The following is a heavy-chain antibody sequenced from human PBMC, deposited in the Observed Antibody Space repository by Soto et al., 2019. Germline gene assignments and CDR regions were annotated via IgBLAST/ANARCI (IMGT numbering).Heavy chain of an antibody. CDR3: ARDRVVVVPAAVDYYYYYGMDV. V-gene: IGHV4-39*07. CDR2: VYYSGGT. J-gene: IGHJ6*02. CDR1: GGSIDNSHSF. Sequence: NPSETLSLTCDVSGGSIDNSHSFWGWVRQPPGRGLEFLGSVYYSGGTYYNPSLKSRVTISVDTSKNQFSLKLSSVTAADTAVYYCARDRVVVVPAAVDYYYYYGMDVWGQGTTVTVSS. D-gene: IGHD2-2*01.